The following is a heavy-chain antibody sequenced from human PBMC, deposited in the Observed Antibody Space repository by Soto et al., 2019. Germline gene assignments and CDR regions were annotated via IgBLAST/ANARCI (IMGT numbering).Heavy chain of an antibody. J-gene: IGHJ4*02. V-gene: IGHV1-18*01. CDR1: GYTFTSYG. CDR3: ATRSPAFDY. CDR2: ITTDKGKT. Sequence: QVQLVQSGPEVKKPGASVTVSCKTSGYTFTSYGISWVRQAPGQGLEWMGWITTDKGKTTYAQKFQGRVTMTTDTSTSTAYMELRSLRSDDTAVYYCATRSPAFDYWGQGTLVTVSS.